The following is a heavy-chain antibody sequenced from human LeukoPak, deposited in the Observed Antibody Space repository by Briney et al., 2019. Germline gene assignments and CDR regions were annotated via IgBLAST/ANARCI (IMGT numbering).Heavy chain of an antibody. D-gene: IGHD1-26*01. CDR3: ARDRGIVGTTGYYYMDV. CDR2: IGSTI. V-gene: IGHV3-11*04. J-gene: IGHJ6*03. CDR1: GFTADDYG. Sequence: PGGSLRLSCAASGFTADDYGMSWIRQAPGKGLEWVSYIGSTIYYADSVKGRFTISRDNAKNSLYLQMNSLRAEDTAVYYCARDRGIVGTTGYYYMDVWGKGTTVTVSS.